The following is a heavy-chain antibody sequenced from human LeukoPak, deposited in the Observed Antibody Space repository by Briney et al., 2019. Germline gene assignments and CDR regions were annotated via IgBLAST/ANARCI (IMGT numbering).Heavy chain of an antibody. V-gene: IGHV3-23*01. CDR1: GFTFSSYD. Sequence: PGGSLRLSCAASGFTFSSYDMYWVRQAPGKGLECVASISRQSGASTYYAASVEGRFTISRDNSRSTLYLQMNSLRAEDTAVYYCAKDQDRDFWSGYSNWFDPWGQGTLVTVSS. CDR3: AKDQDRDFWSGYSNWFDP. CDR2: ISRQSGAST. D-gene: IGHD3-3*01. J-gene: IGHJ5*02.